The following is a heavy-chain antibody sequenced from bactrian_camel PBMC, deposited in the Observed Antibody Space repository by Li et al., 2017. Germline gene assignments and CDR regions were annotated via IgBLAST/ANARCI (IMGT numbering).Heavy chain of an antibody. V-gene: IGHV3S31*01. J-gene: IGHJ4*01. Sequence: DVQLVESGGGSALAGGSVRLSCAASGYTFNTYSWFRQAPGQEREGVAAIDTGDGSTYYLNSVEGRFTISHDNAKNTLYLQMNNLKPEDTAMYYCAADHNRGCMGWPTVEYDITGQGTQVTVS. CDR3: AADHNRGCMGWPTVEYDI. D-gene: IGHD3*01. CDR1: GYTFNTY. CDR2: IDTGDGST.